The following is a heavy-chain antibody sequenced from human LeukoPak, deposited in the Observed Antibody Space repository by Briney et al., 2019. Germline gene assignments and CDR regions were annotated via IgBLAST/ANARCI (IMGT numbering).Heavy chain of an antibody. CDR1: GFTFSTYA. D-gene: IGHD6-19*01. Sequence: PGGSLRLSCAASGFTFSTYAMSWVRQAPGKGLEWVSSISGSGGSTFYADSVKGRFTISRDNSKNTLYLQMNSLRAEDTAVYYCAKRITVVARDALDIWGQGTMVTVSS. CDR3: AKRITVVARDALDI. CDR2: ISGSGGST. J-gene: IGHJ3*02. V-gene: IGHV3-23*01.